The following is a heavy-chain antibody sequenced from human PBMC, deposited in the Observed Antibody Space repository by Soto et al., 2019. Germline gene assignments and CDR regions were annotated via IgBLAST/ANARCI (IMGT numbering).Heavy chain of an antibody. CDR1: GFTFSSYG. J-gene: IGHJ4*02. D-gene: IGHD3-22*01. V-gene: IGHV3-33*01. Sequence: QVQLVESGGGVVQPGRSLRLSCAASGFTFSSYGMHWVRQAPGKGLEWVAVIWYDGSNKYYADSVKGRFTISRDNSKNTLYLQMNSLRAEDTAVYYCARDALKNSYYYDSSGYPRGLFDYWGQGTLVTVSS. CDR2: IWYDGSNK. CDR3: ARDALKNSYYYDSSGYPRGLFDY.